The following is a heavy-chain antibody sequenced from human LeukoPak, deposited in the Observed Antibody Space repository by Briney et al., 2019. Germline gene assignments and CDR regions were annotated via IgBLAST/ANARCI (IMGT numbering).Heavy chain of an antibody. Sequence: SETLSLTCTVSGASVSSASYWTWIRQPPGKGVEWIAHIYNGVNANYNPSLKSRVTISVDTSKNQFSLRLNSVTAADTAVYYCARGRAFNSGAFDPWGQGSLVTVSS. V-gene: IGHV4-61*01. CDR3: ARGRAFNSGAFDP. J-gene: IGHJ5*02. D-gene: IGHD1-26*01. CDR2: IYNGVNA. CDR1: GASVSSASY.